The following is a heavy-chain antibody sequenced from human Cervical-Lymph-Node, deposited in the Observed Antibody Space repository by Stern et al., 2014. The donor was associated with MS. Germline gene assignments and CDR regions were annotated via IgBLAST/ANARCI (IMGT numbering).Heavy chain of an antibody. CDR1: GASISSGTSY. CDR2: LHASGAP. J-gene: IGHJ4*02. D-gene: IGHD1-26*01. V-gene: IGHV4-61*02. Sequence: QVQLQESGPGLVKPSQTLSLTCTVSGASISSGTSYWSWIRQPAGGGLEWIGRLHASGAPYYNPSLKSAVTLSGNTSKNQFPLNLNSVTAADTAVYYCARGHWELLGNNYFDSWGQGTLVTVSS. CDR3: ARGHWELLGNNYFDS.